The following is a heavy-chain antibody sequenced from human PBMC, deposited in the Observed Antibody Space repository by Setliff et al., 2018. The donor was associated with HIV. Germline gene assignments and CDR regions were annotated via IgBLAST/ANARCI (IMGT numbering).Heavy chain of an antibody. Sequence: GGSLRLSCAASGFTFDEYAMHWVRQSPGKGLEWVSIISWDGGNTYYADSVKGRFTISRDNSKNTLYLQMNSLRAEDTAMYYCARDPFLAQGFWSGYYSDYWGQGTLVTVSS. CDR3: ARDPFLAQGFWSGYYSDY. CDR1: GFTFDEYA. CDR2: ISWDGGNT. D-gene: IGHD3-3*01. J-gene: IGHJ4*02. V-gene: IGHV3-43D*04.